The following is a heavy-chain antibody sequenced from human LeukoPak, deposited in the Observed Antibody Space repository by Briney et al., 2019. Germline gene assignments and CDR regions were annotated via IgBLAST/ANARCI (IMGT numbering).Heavy chain of an antibody. CDR1: GYTFTSYD. V-gene: IGHV1-8*01. D-gene: IGHD3-3*01. CDR2: MNPNSGNT. J-gene: IGHJ4*02. CDR3: ATYDFWSGYPGY. Sequence: GASVKVSCKASGYTFTSYDINWVRQATGQGLEWMGWMNPNSGNTGYAQKFLGRVTMTRNTSISTAYMELSSLRSEDTAVYYCATYDFWSGYPGYWGQGTLVTVSS.